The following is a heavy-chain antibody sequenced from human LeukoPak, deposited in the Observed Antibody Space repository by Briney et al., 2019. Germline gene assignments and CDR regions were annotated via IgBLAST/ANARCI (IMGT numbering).Heavy chain of an antibody. CDR2: IYYSGST. V-gene: IGHV4-59*01. CDR1: GGSISSYY. J-gene: IGHJ4*02. CDR3: ARGELLQGGPLLH. D-gene: IGHD1-26*01. Sequence: SETLSLTCTVSGGSISSYYWSWIRQPPGKGLEWTGYIYYSGSTNYNPSLKSRVTISVDTSKNQFSLKLSSVTAADTAVYYCARGELLQGGPLLHWGQGTLVTVSS.